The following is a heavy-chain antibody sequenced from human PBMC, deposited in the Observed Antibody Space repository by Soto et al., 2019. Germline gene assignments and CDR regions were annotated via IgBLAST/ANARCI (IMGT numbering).Heavy chain of an antibody. J-gene: IGHJ6*02. V-gene: IGHV4-34*01. CDR3: ARSSRITIFGVVIIPALDGMDV. D-gene: IGHD3-3*01. CDR1: GGSFSGYY. CDR2: INHSGST. Sequence: SETLSLTCAVYGGSFSGYYWSWIRQPPGKGLEWIGEINHSGSTNYNPSLKSRVTISVDTSKNQFSLKLSSVTAADTAVYYCARSSRITIFGVVIIPALDGMDVWGQGTTVTVSS.